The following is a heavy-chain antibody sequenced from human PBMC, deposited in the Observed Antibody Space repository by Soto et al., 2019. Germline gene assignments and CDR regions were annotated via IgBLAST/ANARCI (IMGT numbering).Heavy chain of an antibody. CDR1: GGTFSSYA. CDR2: IIPIFGTA. CDR3: VAPHSSSWASFDY. D-gene: IGHD6-13*01. J-gene: IGHJ4*02. Sequence: GASVKVSCKASGGTFSSYAISWVRQAPGQGLEWMGGIIPIFGTANYAQKFQGRVTITADESTGTAYMELSSLRSEDTAVYYCVAPHSSSWASFDYWGQRTLVNVAS. V-gene: IGHV1-69*13.